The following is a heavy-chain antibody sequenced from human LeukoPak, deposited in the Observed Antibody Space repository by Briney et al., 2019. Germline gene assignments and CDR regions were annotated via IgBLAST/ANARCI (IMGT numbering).Heavy chain of an antibody. D-gene: IGHD3-16*02. Sequence: PSETLSLTCTVSGGSISSYYWSWIRQAPGKGLEWISYISSSGSTIYYADSVKGRFIISRDNAKNSMYLQMNSLRAEDTAVYYCARPFYYGYVRGSYRAEGFDYWGQGTLVTVSS. V-gene: IGHV3-11*04. J-gene: IGHJ4*02. CDR2: ISSSGSTI. CDR3: ARPFYYGYVRGSYRAEGFDY. CDR1: GGSISSYY.